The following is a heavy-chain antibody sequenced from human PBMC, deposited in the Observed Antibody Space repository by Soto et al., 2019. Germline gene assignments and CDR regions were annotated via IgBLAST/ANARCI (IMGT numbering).Heavy chain of an antibody. D-gene: IGHD6-13*01. CDR1: GFTFSSYG. CDR3: AKEISPACSSSWYYFDY. Sequence: PGGSLRLSCAASGFTFSSYGMHWVRQAPGKGLEWVAVISYDGSNKYYADSVKGRFTISRDNSKNTLYLQMNSLRAEDTAVYYCAKEISPACSSSWYYFDYWGQGTLVTVSS. J-gene: IGHJ4*02. CDR2: ISYDGSNK. V-gene: IGHV3-30*18.